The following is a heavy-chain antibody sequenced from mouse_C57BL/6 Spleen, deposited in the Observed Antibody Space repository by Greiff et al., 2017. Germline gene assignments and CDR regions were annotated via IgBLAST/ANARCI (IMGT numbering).Heavy chain of an antibody. CDR3: ARENYYGSTWYFDV. CDR2: IYPGSGST. D-gene: IGHD1-1*01. Sequence: QVQLQQPGAELVKPGASVTMSCKASGYTFTSYWITWVKQRPGQGLEWIGDIYPGSGSTNYNEKFKSKATLTVDTSSSTAYMQLSSLTSEDSAVYYCARENYYGSTWYFDVWGTGTTVTVSS. J-gene: IGHJ1*03. CDR1: GYTFTSYW. V-gene: IGHV1-55*01.